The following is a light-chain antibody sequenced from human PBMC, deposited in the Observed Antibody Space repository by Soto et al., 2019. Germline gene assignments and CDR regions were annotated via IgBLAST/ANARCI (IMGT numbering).Light chain of an antibody. J-gene: IGKJ5*01. V-gene: IGKV3-11*01. CDR3: QQRSNWPPIT. Sequence: EVLMTQSPATLSVSPGERATLSCRASQSVSGKLAWYQQKPGQAPRLLIYDASTRATGIPARFSGSGSGTDFTLTISSLEPEDFAVYYCQQRSNWPPITFGQGTRLEIK. CDR1: QSVSGK. CDR2: DAS.